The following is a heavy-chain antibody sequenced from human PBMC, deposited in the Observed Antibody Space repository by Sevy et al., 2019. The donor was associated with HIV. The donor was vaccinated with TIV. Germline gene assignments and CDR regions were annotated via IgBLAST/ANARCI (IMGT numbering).Heavy chain of an antibody. CDR1: GYTFTGYY. D-gene: IGHD6-13*01. CDR2: INPNSGGT. CDR3: ARGDSSSCPFDY. Sequence: ASVKVSCKASGYTFTGYYMHWVGQAPGQGLEWMGRINPNSGGTNYAQKFQGRVTMTRDTSISTAYMELSRLRSDDTAVYYCARGDSSSCPFDYWGQGTLVTVSS. V-gene: IGHV1-2*06. J-gene: IGHJ4*02.